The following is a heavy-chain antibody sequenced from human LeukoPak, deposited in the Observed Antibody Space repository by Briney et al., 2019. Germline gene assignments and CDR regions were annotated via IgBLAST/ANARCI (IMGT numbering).Heavy chain of an antibody. CDR3: TRDTTRDY. V-gene: IGHV4-38-2*01. J-gene: IGHJ4*02. Sequence: PSETLSLTCAVSGYSISSGYYWGWIRQPPGKGLKWIGSINHSGSTYYNPSLKSRVTILVDTSKNQFSLKLTSVTAADTAVYYCTRDTTRDYWGQGTLVTVSS. CDR2: INHSGST. D-gene: IGHD4-11*01. CDR1: GYSISSGYY.